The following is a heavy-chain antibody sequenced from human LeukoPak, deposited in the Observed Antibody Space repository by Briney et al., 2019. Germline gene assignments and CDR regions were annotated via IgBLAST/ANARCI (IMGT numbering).Heavy chain of an antibody. Sequence: GGSLRLSCAASGFTFSRYAMTWVRQAPGKGLEWVSAISGSGGSTHYADSVKGRFTISRDSSKNTLYLQMNSLRAEDTAIYYCAKDPLYSYGSKHYFDYWGQGTLVTVSS. D-gene: IGHD5-18*01. CDR3: AKDPLYSYGSKHYFDY. CDR1: GFTFSRYA. V-gene: IGHV3-23*01. CDR2: ISGSGGST. J-gene: IGHJ4*02.